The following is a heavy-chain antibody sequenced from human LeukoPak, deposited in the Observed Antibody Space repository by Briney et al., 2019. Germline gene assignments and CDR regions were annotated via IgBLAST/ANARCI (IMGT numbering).Heavy chain of an antibody. V-gene: IGHV3-7*01. Sequence: GGSLRLSCAASGFTFSSYAMSWVRQAPGKGLEWVANIKQDGSEQYYVDSVKGRFTISRDNAKNSLYLQMNSLRAEDAAVYYCARDRSKDFWSGYLHYDYWGQGTLVTVSS. J-gene: IGHJ4*02. CDR3: ARDRSKDFWSGYLHYDY. CDR1: GFTFSSYA. D-gene: IGHD3-3*01. CDR2: IKQDGSEQ.